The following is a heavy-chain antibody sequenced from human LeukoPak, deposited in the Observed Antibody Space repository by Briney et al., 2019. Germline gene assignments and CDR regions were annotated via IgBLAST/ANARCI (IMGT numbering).Heavy chain of an antibody. CDR3: AILMLAAPFDY. CDR2: IIPILGIA. D-gene: IGHD2-15*01. J-gene: IGHJ4*02. CDR1: GGTFSSYA. Sequence: SVKVSCKASGGTFSSYAISWVRQAPGKGLEWMGRIIPILGIANYAQKFQGRATITADKSTSTAYMELSSLRSEDTAVYYCAILMLAAPFDYWGQGTLVTVSS. V-gene: IGHV1-69*04.